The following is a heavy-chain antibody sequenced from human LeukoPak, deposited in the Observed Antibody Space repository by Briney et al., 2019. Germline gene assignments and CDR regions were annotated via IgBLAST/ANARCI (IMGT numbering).Heavy chain of an antibody. CDR3: ASATTVTASKSFDY. CDR2: ISGSSSTI. V-gene: IGHV3-48*04. J-gene: IGHJ4*02. Sequence: GGSLRLSCAASGFTFSSYSMNWVRQAPGKGLEWVSYISGSSSTIYYADSVKGRFTISRDNAKNSLYLQMNSLRAEDTAIYYCASATTVTASKSFDYWGQGTLVTVSS. CDR1: GFTFSSYS. D-gene: IGHD4-11*01.